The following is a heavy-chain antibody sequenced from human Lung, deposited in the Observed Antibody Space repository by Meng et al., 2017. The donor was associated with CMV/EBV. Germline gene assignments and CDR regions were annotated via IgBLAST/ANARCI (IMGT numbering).Heavy chain of an antibody. Sequence: SGFTFRHYSMSWVRQAPGKGLEWVSSISSSSDSLDYADSLKGRFTISRDNAKNSLYLQMNSLRAEDTAVYYCARDWGYFDSNTHDYWGQGTLVTVSS. V-gene: IGHV3-21*06. CDR1: GFTFRHYS. CDR2: ISSSSDSL. D-gene: IGHD3-22*01. CDR3: ARDWGYFDSNTHDY. J-gene: IGHJ4*02.